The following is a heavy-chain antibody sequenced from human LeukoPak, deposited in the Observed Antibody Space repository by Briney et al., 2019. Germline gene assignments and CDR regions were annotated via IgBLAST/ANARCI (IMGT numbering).Heavy chain of an antibody. CDR1: GFSFSNYW. D-gene: IGHD3-10*01. CDR2: IKQDESEK. V-gene: IGHV3-7*01. J-gene: IGHJ6*03. Sequence: GGSLRLSCAASGFSFSNYWMSWVRQAPGKGLEWVANIKQDESEKYYVDSVKGRFTISRDNAKKSLYVQMTSLRAEDTAVYYCARILEVRGVPRYYYYMDVWGKGTTVTVSS. CDR3: ARILEVRGVPRYYYYMDV.